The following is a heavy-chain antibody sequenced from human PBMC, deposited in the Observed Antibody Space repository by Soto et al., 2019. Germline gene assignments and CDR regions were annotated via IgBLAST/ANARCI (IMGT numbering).Heavy chain of an antibody. CDR2: IYYTGST. CDR1: GGSISKYY. V-gene: IGHV4-59*08. J-gene: IGHJ2*01. CDR3: ARLKIAFPSLLDL. Sequence: QVQLQDSGPGLVKPSEPLSLTCTVSGGSISKYYWCWIRQPPGKGLECMGYIYYTGSTNYNPHLQNRVTISINTPKTQSSLKLSSVTAADTAVYYCARLKIAFPSLLDLWGRGTLVTVSS.